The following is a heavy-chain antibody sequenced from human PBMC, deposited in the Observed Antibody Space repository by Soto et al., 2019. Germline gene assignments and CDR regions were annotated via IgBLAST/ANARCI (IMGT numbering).Heavy chain of an antibody. V-gene: IGHV4-31*03. CDR1: GGSISSGGYY. D-gene: IGHD6-13*01. CDR3: ARIGVYSSSWYVRGFDY. J-gene: IGHJ4*02. Sequence: QVQLQESGPGLVKPSQTLSLTCTVSGGSISSGGYYWSWIRQHPGKGLEWIGYIYYSGSTYYNPSLKSRVTISVDTSKNQFSLKLSSVTAADTAVYYCARIGVYSSSWYVRGFDYWGQGTLVTVSS. CDR2: IYYSGST.